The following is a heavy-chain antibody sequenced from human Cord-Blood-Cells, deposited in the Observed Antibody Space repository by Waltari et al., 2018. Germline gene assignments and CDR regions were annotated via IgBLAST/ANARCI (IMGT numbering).Heavy chain of an antibody. CDR2: SYHSGRT. D-gene: IGHD3-22*01. CDR1: GYSISSGYY. J-gene: IGHJ2*01. CDR3: ASGRDSWYFDL. V-gene: IGHV4-38-2*01. Sequence: QVQLQESGPGLVKPSETLSLTCAVSGYSISSGYYWGWIRQPPGKGLEWIGSSYHSGRTYYNPSLKSRVTISVDTSKNQFSLKLSSVTAADTAVYYCASGRDSWYFDLWGRGTLVTVSS.